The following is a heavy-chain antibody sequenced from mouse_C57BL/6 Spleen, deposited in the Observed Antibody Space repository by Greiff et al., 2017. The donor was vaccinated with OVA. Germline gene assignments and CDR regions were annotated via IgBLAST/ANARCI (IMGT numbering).Heavy chain of an antibody. Sequence: QVQLKQPGAELVKPGASVKLSCKASGYTFTSYWMHWVKQRPGRGLEWIGRIDPNSGGTKYNEKFKSKATLTVDKPSSTAYMQLSSLTSEDSAVYYCARSTMITKDYAMDYWGQGTSVTVSS. V-gene: IGHV1-72*01. CDR2: IDPNSGGT. D-gene: IGHD2-4*01. CDR1: GYTFTSYW. J-gene: IGHJ4*01. CDR3: ARSTMITKDYAMDY.